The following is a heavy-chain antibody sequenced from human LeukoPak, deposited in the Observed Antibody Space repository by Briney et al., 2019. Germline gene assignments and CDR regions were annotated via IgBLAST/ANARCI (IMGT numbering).Heavy chain of an antibody. J-gene: IGHJ4*02. CDR2: ISSSSSTI. CDR1: GFTFSSYS. D-gene: IGHD3-16*01. Sequence: GGSLRLSCAASGFTFSSYSMNWVRQAPGKGLEWVSYISSSSSTIYYADSVKGRFTISRDNAKNSLYLQMNSLRDEDTAVYYCAGELFSSDYIWGSYYHQFDYWGQGTLVTVSS. CDR3: AGELFSSDYIWGSYYHQFDY. V-gene: IGHV3-48*02.